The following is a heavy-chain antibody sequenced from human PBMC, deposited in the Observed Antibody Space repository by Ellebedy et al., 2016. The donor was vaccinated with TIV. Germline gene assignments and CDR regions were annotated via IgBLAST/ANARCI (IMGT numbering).Heavy chain of an antibody. CDR1: GYRFSSYW. CDR3: ARHTYYGSGSFPDY. CDR2: IDPTDSYT. J-gene: IGHJ4*02. V-gene: IGHV5-10-1*01. D-gene: IGHD3-10*01. Sequence: GESLKISCKASGYRFSSYWISWVRQMPGKGLEWMGRIDPTDSYTTHSPSLQDHITISADKSTSTAYLQWSSLKASDTAMYYCARHTYYGSGSFPDYWGQGTLVTVSS.